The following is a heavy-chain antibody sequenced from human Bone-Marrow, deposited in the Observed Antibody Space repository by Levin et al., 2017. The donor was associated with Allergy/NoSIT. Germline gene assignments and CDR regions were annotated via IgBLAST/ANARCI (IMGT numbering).Heavy chain of an antibody. V-gene: IGHV3-21*01. CDR3: VRGKGLARVADYYNNGLDV. Sequence: KGLEWVSSITSFSSYIEYADSVKGRFTISRDNAKNSLLLQMTGLRAEDTAVYYCVRGKGLARVADYYNNGLDVWGQGTTVTVSS. D-gene: IGHD3-10*01. CDR2: ITSFSSYI. J-gene: IGHJ6*02.